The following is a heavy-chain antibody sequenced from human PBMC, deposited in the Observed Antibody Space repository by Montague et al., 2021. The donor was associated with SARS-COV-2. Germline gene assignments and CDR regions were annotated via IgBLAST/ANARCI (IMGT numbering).Heavy chain of an antibody. D-gene: IGHD5-18*01. Sequence: SETLSLTCTVSGGSISGNSYYWGWIRQPPGKGLQWIGGVHYGGSTYYNPSLKSRVTTSVDTSKNQFSLRLSSVTAADTALYYCVCVDIAVVTFDYWGQGTLVTVSS. J-gene: IGHJ4*02. CDR3: VCVDIAVVTFDY. CDR1: GGSISGNSYY. CDR2: VHYGGST. V-gene: IGHV4-39*01.